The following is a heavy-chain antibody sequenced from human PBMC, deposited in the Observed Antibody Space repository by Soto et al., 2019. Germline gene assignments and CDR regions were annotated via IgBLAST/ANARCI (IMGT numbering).Heavy chain of an antibody. V-gene: IGHV3-23*01. D-gene: IGHD1-1*01. Sequence: GGSLRLSCAASGFTFSSVAMAWVRRAPGKGLEWVSSITDSGGSTDYADSVKGRFTISRDNSRNTLYLQMNSLRADDTAVYYCAKLYWNPRYFDYWGQGTRVTVSS. CDR1: GFTFSSVA. J-gene: IGHJ4*02. CDR2: ITDSGGST. CDR3: AKLYWNPRYFDY.